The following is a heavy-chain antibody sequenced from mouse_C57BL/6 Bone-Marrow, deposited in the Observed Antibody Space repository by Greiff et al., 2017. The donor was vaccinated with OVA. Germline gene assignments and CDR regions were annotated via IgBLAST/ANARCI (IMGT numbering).Heavy chain of an antibody. Sequence: QVQLQQSGAELVKPGASVKLSCKASGYTFTSYWMHWVKQRPGQGLEWIGMIHPNSGSTNYNEKFKSKATLTVDKSSSTAYMQLSSLTSEDSAVYYCAFYGSSEGSFDYWGQGTTLTVSS. CDR1: GYTFTSYW. CDR2: IHPNSGST. CDR3: AFYGSSEGSFDY. V-gene: IGHV1-64*01. D-gene: IGHD1-1*01. J-gene: IGHJ2*01.